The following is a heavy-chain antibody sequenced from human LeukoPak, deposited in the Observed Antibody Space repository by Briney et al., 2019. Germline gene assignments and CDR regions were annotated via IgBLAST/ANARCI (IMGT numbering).Heavy chain of an antibody. V-gene: IGHV1-69*05. Sequence: GASVKVPCKASGGTFSSYAISWVRQAPGQGLEWMGGIIPIFGTANYAQKFQGRVTITTDESTSTAYMELSSLRSEDTAVYYCARGREYCSSTSCYLVDAFDIWGQGTMVTVSS. J-gene: IGHJ3*02. CDR3: ARGREYCSSTSCYLVDAFDI. CDR2: IIPIFGTA. CDR1: GGTFSSYA. D-gene: IGHD2-2*01.